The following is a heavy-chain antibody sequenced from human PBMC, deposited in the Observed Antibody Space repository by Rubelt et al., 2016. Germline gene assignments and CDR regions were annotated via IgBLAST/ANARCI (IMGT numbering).Heavy chain of an antibody. J-gene: IGHJ6*02. CDR2: IKSKTDGGTT. D-gene: IGHD2-15*01. Sequence: TFSNAWMNWVRQAPGKGLEWVGRIKSKTDGGTTDYAAPVKGRFTISRDDSKNTLYLQMNSLKTEDTAVYYCARNPCGGSCYQSKNYYYYYGMDVLGQGTTVTVSS. CDR3: ARNPCGGSCYQSKNYYYYYGMDV. V-gene: IGHV3-15*07. CDR1: TFSNAW.